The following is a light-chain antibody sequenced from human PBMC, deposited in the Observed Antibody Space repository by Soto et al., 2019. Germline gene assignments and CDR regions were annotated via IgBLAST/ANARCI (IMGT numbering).Light chain of an antibody. V-gene: IGKV1-39*01. CDR1: QSISSY. CDR2: DAS. CDR3: QQCNS. J-gene: IGKJ5*01. Sequence: DNQMTQSPSSLSGSVGGRVTITCRASQSISSYLNWYQQKPGKAPKLLIYDASSLESRVPSRFSGSGSGTDFTLTISSLQPEDFATYYCQQCNSFGQGTRLE.